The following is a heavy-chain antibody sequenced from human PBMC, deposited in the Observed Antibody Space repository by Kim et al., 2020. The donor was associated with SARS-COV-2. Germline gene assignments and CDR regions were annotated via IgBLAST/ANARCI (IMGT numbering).Heavy chain of an antibody. CDR2: IYYSGST. CDR3: AGYRLLSYYYDSSGYYGYDY. Sequence: SETLSLTCTVSGGSISSSSYYWGWIRQPPGKGLEWIGSIYYSGSTYYNPSLKSRVTISVDTSKNQFSLKLSSVTAADTAVYYCAGYRLLSYYYDSSGYYGYDYWGQGTLVTVSS. D-gene: IGHD3-22*01. V-gene: IGHV4-39*01. J-gene: IGHJ4*02. CDR1: GGSISSSSYY.